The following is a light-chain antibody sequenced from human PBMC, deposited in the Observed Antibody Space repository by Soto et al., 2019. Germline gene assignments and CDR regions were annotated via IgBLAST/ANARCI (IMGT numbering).Light chain of an antibody. CDR1: QSVKTY. V-gene: IGKV3-11*01. CDR2: DAS. Sequence: ETVLTQSPATLSLSPGERATLSCRASQSVKTYLAWYQQKPGQVPRLLIYDASNRATGIPARFSGSGSGTDFTLTISSLAPEDFAVYYCQSRSSWPPVLTFGGGTKVETK. J-gene: IGKJ4*01. CDR3: QSRSSWPPVLT.